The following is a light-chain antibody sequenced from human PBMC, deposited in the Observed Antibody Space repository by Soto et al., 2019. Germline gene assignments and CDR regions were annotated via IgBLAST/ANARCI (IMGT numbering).Light chain of an antibody. J-gene: IGKJ5*01. CDR2: DTS. CDR1: QTVSSTY. V-gene: IGKV3-20*01. CDR3: QQYGSSPIT. Sequence: EKVLTQFPGPPSFSPGERATLSCRASQTVSSTYLAWYQQKPGQAPRLLIYDTSNRATGVPARFSGSGSGTDFTLTISRLEPEDFAVYYCQQYGSSPITFGQGTRLEIK.